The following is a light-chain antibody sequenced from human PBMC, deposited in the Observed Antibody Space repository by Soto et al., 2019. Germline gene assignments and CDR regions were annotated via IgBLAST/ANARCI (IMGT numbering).Light chain of an antibody. J-gene: IGKJ4*02. Sequence: DTQMTQSPSSLSSSVGDRVTITCRASQSTRNELGWDQKKSGKAPKRLIYAASTLQTAVPSRFSGSGSGREFAHAISSLQPEDFATYDCLRQNSYLALRFGGGTKVE. CDR3: LRQNSYLALR. CDR1: QSTRNE. CDR2: AAS. V-gene: IGKV1-17*01.